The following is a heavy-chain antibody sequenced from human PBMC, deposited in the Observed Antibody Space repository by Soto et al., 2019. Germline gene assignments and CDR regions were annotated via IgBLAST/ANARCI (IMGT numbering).Heavy chain of an antibody. V-gene: IGHV4-59*01. D-gene: IGHD2-2*02. CDR2: IYYSGRT. J-gene: IGHJ5*02. CDR1: GGSISGYY. CDR3: ARGYCSSTICYIWDNWFDP. Sequence: QVQLQESGPGLVKPSETLSLTCTVSGGSISGYYWSWIRQPPGKGLEWIGYIYYSGRTNYNPSLTSRVTISVDTSKNQFSLKLSSVSAADTAVYYCARGYCSSTICYIWDNWFDPWGQGTLVTVSS.